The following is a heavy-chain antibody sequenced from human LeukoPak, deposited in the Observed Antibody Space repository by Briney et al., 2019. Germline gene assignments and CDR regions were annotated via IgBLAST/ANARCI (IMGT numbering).Heavy chain of an antibody. CDR3: ARLADSTIANYYFDH. Sequence: SETLSLTCTLSGVSITNYYWSWIRQPPGERREWVWYIYSSGSTNYDASLKSRVTISEVMSKNQFSLKLTSVTAADTAVYYCARLADSTIANYYFDHWGQGTLVTVSS. CDR1: GVSITNYY. J-gene: IGHJ4*02. V-gene: IGHV4-4*09. CDR2: IYSSGST. D-gene: IGHD2-2*01.